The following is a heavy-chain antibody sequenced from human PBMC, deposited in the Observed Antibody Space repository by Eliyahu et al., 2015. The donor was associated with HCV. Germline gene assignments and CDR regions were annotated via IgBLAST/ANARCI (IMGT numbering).Heavy chain of an antibody. CDR2: IKSKTDGGTT. J-gene: IGHJ6*03. CDR1: GXXXSKAW. Sequence: EVQLVESGGGLVXPGGSLRLSCAAXGXXXSKAWMSXVRXAPGKGLEWIGRIKSKTDGGTTDYAAPVKGRFTISRDDSKSTLYLQMNSLKTEDTAVYYCTTGAPGGFDYYLDVWGQGTTVTVSS. CDR3: TTGAPGGFDYYLDV. D-gene: IGHD3-10*01. V-gene: IGHV3-15*01.